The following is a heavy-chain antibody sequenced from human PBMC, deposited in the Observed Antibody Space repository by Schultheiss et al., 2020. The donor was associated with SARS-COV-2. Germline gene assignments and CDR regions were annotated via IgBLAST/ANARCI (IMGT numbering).Heavy chain of an antibody. Sequence: GGSLRLSCIVSGFTFNDYAMTWVRQAPGKGLEWVSYISSSGSTIYYADSVKGRFTISRDNSNNTLYLHMNSLRADDTAVYYCAKVAYSNGWNSYLDYWGQGTPVTVSS. V-gene: IGHV3-23*01. CDR1: GFTFNDYA. CDR2: ISSSGSTI. J-gene: IGHJ4*02. D-gene: IGHD6-19*01. CDR3: AKVAYSNGWNSYLDY.